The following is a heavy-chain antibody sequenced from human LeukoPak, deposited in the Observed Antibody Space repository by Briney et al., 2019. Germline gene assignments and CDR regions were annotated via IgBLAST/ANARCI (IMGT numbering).Heavy chain of an antibody. D-gene: IGHD3-10*01. Sequence: SETLSLTCTVSGGSIGSSSYSWTWIRQPPGKGLEWIGSIYYAGYTFYKPSLRSRVAISVDTSKNQFSLTLSSMTAADTAVYFRARQPIFSGAGSELWFDPWGQGTLVTVSS. V-gene: IGHV4-39*01. CDR3: ARQPIFSGAGSELWFDP. J-gene: IGHJ5*02. CDR1: GGSIGSSSYS. CDR2: IYYAGYT.